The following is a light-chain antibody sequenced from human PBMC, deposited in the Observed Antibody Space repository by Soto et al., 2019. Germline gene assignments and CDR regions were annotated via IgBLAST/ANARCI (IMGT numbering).Light chain of an antibody. Sequence: EIVLTQSPGTLSLSPGERATLSCRASQSVSSSYLAWYQQKPGQAPRLLIFGASSRATGIPDRFSGGGSGTDFTLTISRLEPEDFAVYYWQQYGSSRFFTFGPGTKVDIK. V-gene: IGKV3-20*01. CDR1: QSVSSSY. CDR3: QQYGSSRFFT. CDR2: GAS. J-gene: IGKJ3*01.